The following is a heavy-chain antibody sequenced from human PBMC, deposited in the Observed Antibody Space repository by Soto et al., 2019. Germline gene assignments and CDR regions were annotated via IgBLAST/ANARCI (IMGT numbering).Heavy chain of an antibody. J-gene: IGHJ3*02. CDR1: GFTFSSYS. CDR3: AKESRYSDYVRAFDI. D-gene: IGHD5-12*01. Sequence: PGGSLRLSCAASGFTFSSYSMNWVRQAPGKGLEWVSAISGGGYSTYYADSVKGRFTISRDNPKNTLYLQMNSLRAEDTAVYFCAKESRYSDYVRAFDIWGQGTMVTVSS. V-gene: IGHV3-23*01. CDR2: ISGGGYST.